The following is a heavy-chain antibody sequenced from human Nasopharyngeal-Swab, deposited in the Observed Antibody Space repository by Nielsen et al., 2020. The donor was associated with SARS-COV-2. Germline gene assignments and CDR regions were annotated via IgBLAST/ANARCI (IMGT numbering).Heavy chain of an antibody. CDR2: ISAYNGNT. CDR1: GYTFTSYG. CDR3: ALAILSSSWYGAGDY. J-gene: IGHJ4*02. V-gene: IGHV1-18*01. D-gene: IGHD6-13*01. Sequence: ASVKVSCKASGYTFTSYGISWVRQAPGQGLEWMRWISAYNGNTNYAQKLQGRVTMTTDTSTSTAYMELRSLRSDDTAVYYCALAILSSSWYGAGDYWGQGTLVTVSS.